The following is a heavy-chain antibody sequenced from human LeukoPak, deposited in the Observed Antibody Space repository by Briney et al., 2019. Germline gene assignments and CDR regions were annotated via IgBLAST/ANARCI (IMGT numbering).Heavy chain of an antibody. J-gene: IGHJ5*02. CDR1: GGSFSGYY. CDR3: ARCGYSYGGNLRFDP. V-gene: IGHV4-34*01. CDR2: INHSGST. D-gene: IGHD5-18*01. Sequence: SETLSLTCAVYGGSFSGYYWSWIRQPPGKGLEWIGEINHSGSTNYNPSLKSRVTISVDTSKNQFSLKLSSVTAADTAVYYCARCGYSYGGNLRFDPWGQGTLVTVSS.